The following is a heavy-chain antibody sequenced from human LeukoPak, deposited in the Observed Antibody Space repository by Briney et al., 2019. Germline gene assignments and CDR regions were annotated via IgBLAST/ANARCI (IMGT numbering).Heavy chain of an antibody. CDR3: AREAYYYGSGNFYFDY. J-gene: IGHJ4*02. CDR2: ISSGGST. CDR1: GFTVGSNS. D-gene: IGHD3-10*01. V-gene: IGHV3-66*02. Sequence: GGSLRLSCAASGFTVGSNSMSWVRQAPGKGLEWVSLISSGGSTYYADSVKGRFTISRDSSENTLYLQMNSLRAEDTAVYYCAREAYYYGSGNFYFDYWGQGTLVTVSS.